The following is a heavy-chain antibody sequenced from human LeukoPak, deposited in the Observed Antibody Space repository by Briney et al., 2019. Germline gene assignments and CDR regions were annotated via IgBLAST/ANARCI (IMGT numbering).Heavy chain of an antibody. CDR3: ARDSYYDNSGEGAFDI. V-gene: IGHV4-30-2*01. CDR2: IYQSGST. Sequence: PSQTLSLTCGVSGSSVSTIGYSWSWIRQPPGKGLEWIGYIYQSGSTSYNPSPQSRVTISIDRSKNQFSLKLSSVTAADTAVYYCARDSYYDNSGEGAFDIWGQGTMVTVSS. CDR1: GSSVSTIGYS. D-gene: IGHD3-22*01. J-gene: IGHJ3*02.